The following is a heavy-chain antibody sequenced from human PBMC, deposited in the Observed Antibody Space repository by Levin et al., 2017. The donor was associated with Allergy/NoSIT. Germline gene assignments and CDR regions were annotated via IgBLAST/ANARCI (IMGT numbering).Heavy chain of an antibody. CDR2: IKSQAAGGTP. Sequence: GESLKISCAASGFSFSYTWLSWVRQAPGRGLEWVARIKSQAAGGTPEYAAPVKGRFTISRDDSKNTLDLQMNSLETEDTAVYYCTTGHDAGGFIFDCWGQGTLVTVSS. V-gene: IGHV3-15*01. D-gene: IGHD2-8*02. CDR1: GFSFSYTW. CDR3: TTGHDAGGFIFDC. J-gene: IGHJ4*02.